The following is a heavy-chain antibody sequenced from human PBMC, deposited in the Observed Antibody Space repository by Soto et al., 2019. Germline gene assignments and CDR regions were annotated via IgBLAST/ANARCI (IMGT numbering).Heavy chain of an antibody. CDR3: ARGGHDFWSGPFDY. V-gene: IGHV4-4*07. Sequence: GHLQESGPGLVRPSETLSLTCVVFVGSISPYYCNWIRQPAGRGLEGIGRIDASGSTNYHPSLKSRVTMSVDTSKNQFSLKLSSVTAADTALYYCARGGHDFWSGPFDYWGQGTPVNVTS. CDR1: VGSISPYY. D-gene: IGHD3-3*01. CDR2: IDASGST. J-gene: IGHJ4*02.